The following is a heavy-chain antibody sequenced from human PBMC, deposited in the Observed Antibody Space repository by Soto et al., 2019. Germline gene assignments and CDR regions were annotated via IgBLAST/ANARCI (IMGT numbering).Heavy chain of an antibody. V-gene: IGHV3-23*01. J-gene: IGHJ6*02. Sequence: GGSLRLSCAASGFTFSSYAMSWVRQAPGKGLEWVSAISGSGGSTYYADSVKGRFTISRDNSKNTLYLQMNSLRAEDTAVYYCAKLLSVVPAAMHYYYYGMDVWGQGTTVTVSS. D-gene: IGHD2-2*01. CDR3: AKLLSVVPAAMHYYYYGMDV. CDR2: ISGSGGST. CDR1: GFTFSSYA.